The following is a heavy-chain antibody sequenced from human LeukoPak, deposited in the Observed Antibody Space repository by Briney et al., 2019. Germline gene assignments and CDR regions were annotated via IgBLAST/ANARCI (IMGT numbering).Heavy chain of an antibody. J-gene: IGHJ4*02. Sequence: SQTLSLTCAISGDSVSSHSAAWNWIRQSPSRGLEWLGRTYYYKSKWYTDYAVSVKSRITINPDTSKNQFSLQLNSVTPEDTAVYYCARGQVGAGGGFDYWGQGTLVTVSS. CDR3: ARGQVGAGGGFDY. CDR1: GDSVSSHSAA. CDR2: TYYYKSKWYT. V-gene: IGHV6-1*01. D-gene: IGHD1-26*01.